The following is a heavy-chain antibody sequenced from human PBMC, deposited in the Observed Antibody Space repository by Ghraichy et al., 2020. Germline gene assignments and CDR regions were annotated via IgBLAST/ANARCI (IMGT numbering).Heavy chain of an antibody. Sequence: ESLNISCTVSGGSISSYYWSCIRQPPGKGLEWIGYIYYSGSTNYNPSLKSRVTISVDTSKNQFSLKLSSVTAADTAVYYCARAWRRYCSGGSCPAPYYYYYGMDVWGQGTTVTVSS. CDR2: IYYSGST. CDR3: ARAWRRYCSGGSCPAPYYYYYGMDV. V-gene: IGHV4-59*08. CDR1: GGSISSYY. D-gene: IGHD2-15*01. J-gene: IGHJ6*02.